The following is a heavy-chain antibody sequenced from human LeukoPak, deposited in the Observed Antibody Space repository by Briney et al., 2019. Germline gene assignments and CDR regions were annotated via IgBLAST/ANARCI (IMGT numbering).Heavy chain of an antibody. CDR1: GGSISTYY. D-gene: IGHD3/OR15-3a*01. V-gene: IGHV4-59*08. CDR3: ARHGLTLPGMWFYHYGMDV. J-gene: IGHJ6*02. Sequence: KPSQTLSLTCAVSGGSISTYYWSWIRQPPGKGLEWIGCFYYSGSATYNPSLKSRVTISIDTSTNQFSLKLNSVTAADTAVYYCARHGLTLPGMWFYHYGMDVWGQGTTVTVSS. CDR2: FYYSGSA.